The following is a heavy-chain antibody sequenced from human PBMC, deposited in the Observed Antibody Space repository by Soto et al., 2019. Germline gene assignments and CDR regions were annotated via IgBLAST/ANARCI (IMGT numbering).Heavy chain of an antibody. J-gene: IGHJ5*02. CDR3: ARQTRAPES. V-gene: IGHV3-7*03. D-gene: IGHD3-10*01. CDR2: IKQDGSDK. Sequence: EGQLVESGGGLVQPGGSLRLSCVASGFTFSSYWMTWVRQAPGKGLECVANIKQDGSDKYYVDSVKGRFTTSRDNAKNSLYLQMNSLRVEDTAVYYCARQTRAPESWGQGTLVTVSS. CDR1: GFTFSSYW.